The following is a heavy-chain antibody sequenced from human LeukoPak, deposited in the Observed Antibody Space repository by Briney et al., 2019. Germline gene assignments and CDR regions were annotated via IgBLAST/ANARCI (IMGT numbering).Heavy chain of an antibody. CDR2: IYTSGST. CDR1: GGSISSGSYY. D-gene: IGHD2-15*01. CDR3: ARDVYCSGGSCYSGAWFDP. J-gene: IGHJ5*02. V-gene: IGHV4-61*02. Sequence: SQTLSLTRTVSGGSISSGSYYWSWIRQPAGTGLEWIGRIYTSGSTNYNPSLKSRVTISVDTSKNQFSLKLSSVTAADTAVYYCARDVYCSGGSCYSGAWFDPWGQGTLVTVSS.